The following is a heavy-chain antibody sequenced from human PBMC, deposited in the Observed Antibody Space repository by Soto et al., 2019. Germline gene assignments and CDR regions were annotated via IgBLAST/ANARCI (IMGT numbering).Heavy chain of an antibody. CDR3: ARGAIVVVTQYYFDY. Sequence: PGGSLRLSCAASGFTFSSYAMSWVRQAPGKGLEWVSAFSGSGGNTYYADSVKGRFTISRDNSKNTLYLQMNSLRAEDTAVYYCARGAIVVVTQYYFDYWGQGTLVTVSS. D-gene: IGHD3-22*01. V-gene: IGHV3-23*01. CDR2: FSGSGGNT. J-gene: IGHJ4*02. CDR1: GFTFSSYA.